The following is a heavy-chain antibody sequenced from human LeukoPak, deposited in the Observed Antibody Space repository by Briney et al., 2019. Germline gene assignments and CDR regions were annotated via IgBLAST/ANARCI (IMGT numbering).Heavy chain of an antibody. CDR3: ARAPTYYYGSGVLPYFDY. J-gene: IGHJ4*02. CDR1: GGSISSYY. D-gene: IGHD3-10*01. CDR2: IYTSGST. V-gene: IGHV4-4*07. Sequence: SETLSLTCTVSGGSISSYYWSWIRQPAGKGLEWIGRIYTSGSTNYNPSLKSRVTMSVDTSKNQFSLKLSSVSAADTAVYYCARAPTYYYGSGVLPYFDYWGQGTLVTVSS.